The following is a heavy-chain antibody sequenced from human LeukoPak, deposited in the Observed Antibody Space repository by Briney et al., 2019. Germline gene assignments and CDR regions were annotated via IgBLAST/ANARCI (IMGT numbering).Heavy chain of an antibody. V-gene: IGHV3-64D*06. CDR1: GFTFSSQA. D-gene: IGHD6-13*01. Sequence: PGGSLRLSCSASGFTFSSQAMHWVRQSPGKGLEYVSAISSNGGSTYYADSVTGRFTISRDNSKNTLYLQMSSLRAEDTAVYHCVKEDSSSWYGNWFDPWGQGTLVTVSS. J-gene: IGHJ5*02. CDR2: ISSNGGST. CDR3: VKEDSSSWYGNWFDP.